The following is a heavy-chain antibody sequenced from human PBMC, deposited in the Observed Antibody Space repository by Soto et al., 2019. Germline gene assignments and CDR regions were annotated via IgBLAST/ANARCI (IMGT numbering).Heavy chain of an antibody. D-gene: IGHD6-13*01. V-gene: IGHV3-21*06. J-gene: IGHJ4*02. CDR2: ISPSSSFL. CDR1: GFSFRSYY. Sequence: PGGSLRLSCAASGFSFRSYYLNWVRQAPGRGLEWVSSISPSSSFLSYADSVKGRFTISRDNAKSSVHLQMNSLRAEDTAVYFCARSPRSSPYFDHWGQGALVTVSS. CDR3: ARSPRSSPYFDH.